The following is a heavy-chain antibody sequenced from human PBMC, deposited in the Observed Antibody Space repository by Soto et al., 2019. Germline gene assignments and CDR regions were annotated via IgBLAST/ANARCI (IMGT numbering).Heavy chain of an antibody. J-gene: IGHJ4*02. D-gene: IGHD3-16*01. CDR1: GFTVSNNH. CDR2: VHGGGST. Sequence: EQLVESGGGLIQPGGSLRLSCAASGFTVSNNHMTWVRQAAGKGLELVSFVHGGGSTSYADSVKGRFTISRDNSKNTLYLQMDSLRAEDTAIYYCAGRLTTAASLDYWGRGTLVTVSS. CDR3: AGRLTTAASLDY. V-gene: IGHV3-53*01.